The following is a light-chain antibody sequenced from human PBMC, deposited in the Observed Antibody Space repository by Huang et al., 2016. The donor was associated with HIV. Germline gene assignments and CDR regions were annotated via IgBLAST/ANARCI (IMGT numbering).Light chain of an antibody. V-gene: IGKV1-5*03. CDR2: KAS. CDR1: QSINTW. J-gene: IGKJ4*01. CDR3: QQYHTYPLT. Sequence: DIQMTQSRSTLSASVGDRVTITCRASQSINTWLAWYQRKPGKAPKPLIYKASSLESGVPSRFSGSGSGTEFTLTISSLQPDDFATYYCQQYHTYPLTFGGGTKVDIK.